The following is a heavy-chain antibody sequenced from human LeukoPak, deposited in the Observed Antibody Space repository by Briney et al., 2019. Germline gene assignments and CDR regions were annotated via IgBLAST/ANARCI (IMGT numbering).Heavy chain of an antibody. D-gene: IGHD3-10*01. J-gene: IGHJ4*02. Sequence: GGSPRLSCAASGFTLNNYWMGWVRQAPGRGLEWVANINQDGSEKYYVDSVKGRFTISRDNAKNSLYLQMNSLRAEDTAVYYCAKEELWFGAYYFDYWGQGTLVTVSS. V-gene: IGHV3-7*01. CDR2: INQDGSEK. CDR1: GFTLNNYW. CDR3: AKEELWFGAYYFDY.